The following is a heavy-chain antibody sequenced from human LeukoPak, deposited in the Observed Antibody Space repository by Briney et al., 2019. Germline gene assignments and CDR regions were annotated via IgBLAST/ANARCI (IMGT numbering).Heavy chain of an antibody. Sequence: GSLRLSCAASGFTFSSYAMSWVRQAPGKGLEWVSAIIGSGGSTYYADSVKGRFTISRDNSKNTLYLQMNSLRAEDTAVYYCAKRSRFGDYCYGMDVWGKGTTVTVSS. J-gene: IGHJ6*04. CDR1: GFTFSSYA. CDR2: IIGSGGST. V-gene: IGHV3-23*01. D-gene: IGHD3-16*01. CDR3: AKRSRFGDYCYGMDV.